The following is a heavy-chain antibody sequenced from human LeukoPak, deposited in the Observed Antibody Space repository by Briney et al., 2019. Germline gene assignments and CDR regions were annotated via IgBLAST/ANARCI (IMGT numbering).Heavy chain of an antibody. Sequence: SETLSVTCAVSGYSIRNGYYWGWIRQPPGKGLEWIGSIYHSGSTYYNPSLKNRVTVSVDTSKNQFSLNLSSVTAADTAVYYCAISYSSTWYDAFDIWGQGTMVTVSS. D-gene: IGHD6-13*01. J-gene: IGHJ3*02. CDR3: AISYSSTWYDAFDI. V-gene: IGHV4-38-2*01. CDR2: IYHSGST. CDR1: GYSIRNGYY.